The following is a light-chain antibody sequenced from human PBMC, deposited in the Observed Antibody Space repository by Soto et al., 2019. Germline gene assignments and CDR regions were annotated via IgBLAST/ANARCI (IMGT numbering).Light chain of an antibody. CDR3: QQYNNWPTT. Sequence: EILITQSPATLSLSPRERLTLSCRASQSVRSYLAWFQQKPGQAPRILIYGASTRATGIPARFSGSGSGTEFTLTLSRLQSEDFEVYCCQQYNNWPTTFGQGTKVDIK. V-gene: IGKV3-15*01. J-gene: IGKJ1*01. CDR2: GAS. CDR1: QSVRSY.